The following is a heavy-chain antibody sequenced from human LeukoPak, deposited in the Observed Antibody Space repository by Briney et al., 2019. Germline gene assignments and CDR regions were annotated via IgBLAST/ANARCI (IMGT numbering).Heavy chain of an antibody. CDR3: ARQGSAWT. V-gene: IGHV4-4*07. Sequence: SETLSLTCTVSGGSIRSSHWSWIRQPAGKGLEWIAIIYNSGGTNYNPSLKSRVTISRDTSKNQFSLTLTSVTAADTAVYYCARQGSAWTWGQGTLVTVSS. D-gene: IGHD6-19*01. CDR2: IYNSGGT. CDR1: GGSIRSSH. J-gene: IGHJ5*02.